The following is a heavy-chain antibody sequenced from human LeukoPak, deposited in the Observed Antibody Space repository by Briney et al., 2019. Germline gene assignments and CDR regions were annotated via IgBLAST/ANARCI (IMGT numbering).Heavy chain of an antibody. CDR2: ISYDGSNK. Sequence: PGGSLRLSSAASGFTLSSYAMHWVRQAPGKGLEWVAVISYDGSNKYYADSVKGRFTISRDNSKNTLYLQMNSLRAEDTAVYYCARGVTWIQLWPMGFDYWGQGTLVSVCS. D-gene: IGHD5-18*01. J-gene: IGHJ4*02. CDR1: GFTLSSYA. CDR3: ARGVTWIQLWPMGFDY. V-gene: IGHV3-30*04.